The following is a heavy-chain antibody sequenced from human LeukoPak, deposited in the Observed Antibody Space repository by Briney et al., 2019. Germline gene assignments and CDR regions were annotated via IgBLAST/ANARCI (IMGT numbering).Heavy chain of an antibody. CDR2: INKDGTST. CDR3: TRDMIRGVVNY. Sequence: GGSLRLSCAASGFTFSSYSMNWVRQAPGKGLVWVSRINKDGTSTTNADSVKGRFTISRDNAKDMLYLQMNSLRADDTAVYYCTRDMIRGVVNYWGQGSLVTVSP. D-gene: IGHD3-10*01. J-gene: IGHJ4*01. CDR1: GFTFSSYS. V-gene: IGHV3-74*03.